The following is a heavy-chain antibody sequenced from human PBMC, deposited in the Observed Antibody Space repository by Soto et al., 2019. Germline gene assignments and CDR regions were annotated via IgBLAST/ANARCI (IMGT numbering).Heavy chain of an antibody. D-gene: IGHD1-26*01. CDR3: GRDDKWTFDS. V-gene: IGHV3-48*01. CDR2: ISVGSGSR. J-gene: IGHJ3*02. CDR1: GVTFSSYA. Sequence: EVQLVESGGGLVHPVKSRRVSCAASGVTFSSYAMKWVRQAPVKGLEWVSYISVGSGSRFYAQSVQGRFTISRDDVQNSLFLQMNTLKVEDAAVYYCGRDDKWTFDSWGQGKTVIVSS.